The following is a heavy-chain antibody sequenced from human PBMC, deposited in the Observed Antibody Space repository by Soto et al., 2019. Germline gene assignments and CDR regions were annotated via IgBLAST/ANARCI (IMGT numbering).Heavy chain of an antibody. CDR1: GFTFSGYA. D-gene: IGHD6-6*01. CDR3: ARGIAAGAGI. V-gene: IGHV3-23*01. Sequence: GGSLRLSCAASGFTFSGYAMSWVRQAPGKGLEWVSVIHGGGNSAYYADSVKGRFTISRDDSKNTMYLQMNSLRAEDTALYYCARGIAAGAGIWGQGTMVTVSS. CDR2: IHGGGNSA. J-gene: IGHJ3*02.